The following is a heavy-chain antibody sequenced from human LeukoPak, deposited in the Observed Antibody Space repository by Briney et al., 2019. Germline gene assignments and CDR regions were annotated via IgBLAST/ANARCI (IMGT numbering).Heavy chain of an antibody. CDR2: ISSSSSYI. CDR3: ARDLALYSSGFGNY. J-gene: IGHJ4*02. D-gene: IGHD6-19*01. Sequence: GGSRRLSCAASGFTFSSYSMNWVRQAPGKGLEWVSSISSSSSYIYYADSVKGRFTISRDNAKNSLYLQMNSLRAEDTAVYYCARDLALYSSGFGNYWGQGTLVTVSS. V-gene: IGHV3-21*01. CDR1: GFTFSSYS.